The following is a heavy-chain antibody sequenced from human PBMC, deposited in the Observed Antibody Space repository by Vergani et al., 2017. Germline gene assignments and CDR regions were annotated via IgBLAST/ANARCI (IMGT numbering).Heavy chain of an antibody. CDR3: ARGSSGSYGY. J-gene: IGHJ4*02. V-gene: IGHV3-64*01. CDR1: GFTFSSYA. Sequence: EVQLVESGGGLVQPGGSLRLSCAASGFTFSSYAMHWVRQAPGQGLEYVSAIRSNGGSTYYANSVKGRFTISRDNSKNTLYLQMGSLRAEDMAVYYCARGSSGSYGYWGQGTLVTVSS. CDR2: IRSNGGST. D-gene: IGHD1-26*01.